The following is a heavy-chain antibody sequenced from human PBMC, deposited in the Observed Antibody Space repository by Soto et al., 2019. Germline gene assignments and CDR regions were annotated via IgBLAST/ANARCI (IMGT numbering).Heavy chain of an antibody. J-gene: IGHJ6*02. V-gene: IGHV4-59*01. CDR1: GGSISSYY. Sequence: QVQLQESGPGLVKPSETLSLTCTVSGGSISSYYWSWIRQPPGKGLEWIGYIYYSGSTNYNPSLKSRVTIAVDTSTKQFSLKLSSVTAADTAVYYCARYDFYYYYGMDVWGQGTTVTVSS. CDR2: IYYSGST. D-gene: IGHD2-21*02. CDR3: ARYDFYYYYGMDV.